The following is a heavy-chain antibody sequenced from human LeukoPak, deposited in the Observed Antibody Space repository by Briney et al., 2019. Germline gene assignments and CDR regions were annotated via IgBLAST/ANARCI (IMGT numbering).Heavy chain of an antibody. CDR2: VYSGGNT. J-gene: IGHJ2*01. CDR3: ARDRVGWYFDL. Sequence: GGSLRLSCAASGFTFSDTWMHWVRQAPGKGLEWVSVVYSGGNTYYADSVKGRFTISRDNSKNTLYFQMNSLRAEDTAVYYCARDRVGWYFDLWGRGTLVTVSS. V-gene: IGHV3-66*01. D-gene: IGHD1-26*01. CDR1: GFTFSDTW.